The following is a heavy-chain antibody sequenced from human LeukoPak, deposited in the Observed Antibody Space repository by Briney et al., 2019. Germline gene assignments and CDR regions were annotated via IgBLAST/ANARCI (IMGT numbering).Heavy chain of an antibody. CDR1: GGSISSGSYY. Sequence: SETLSLTCTVSGGSISSGSYYWSWIRQPAGKGLEWIGRIYTSGSTNYNPSLKSRVTISVDTSKNQFSLKLSSVTAADTAVYYCARAYTRLDAFDIWGQGTMVTVSS. CDR2: IYTSGST. J-gene: IGHJ3*02. D-gene: IGHD3-16*01. V-gene: IGHV4-61*02. CDR3: ARAYTRLDAFDI.